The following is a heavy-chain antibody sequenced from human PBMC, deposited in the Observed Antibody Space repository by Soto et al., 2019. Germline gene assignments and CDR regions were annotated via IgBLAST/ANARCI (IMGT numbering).Heavy chain of an antibody. CDR3: AREANKYSDVSQRNYFDY. V-gene: IGHV1-18*04. D-gene: IGHD2-15*01. CDR2: ISAYNGNT. Sequence: QVLLVQSGAEVKKPGASVKVSCKASGYTFTSYGISWVRQAPGQGLEWMGWISAYNGNTNYAQKLQGRATMTTETSTSTAYMELRRLRSDDTAVYSCAREANKYSDVSQRNYFDYWGQGTLVTVSS. CDR1: GYTFTSYG. J-gene: IGHJ4*02.